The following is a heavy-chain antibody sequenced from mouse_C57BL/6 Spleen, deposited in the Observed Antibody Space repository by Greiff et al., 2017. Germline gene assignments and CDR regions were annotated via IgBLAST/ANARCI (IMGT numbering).Heavy chain of an antibody. Sequence: QVQLKQSGAELVRPGASVTLSCKASCYTFTDYEMHWVKQTPVHGLEWIGAIDPETGGTAYNQKFKGKAILTADKSSSTAYMELRSLTSEDSAVYYCTRSSSSYYFDYWGQGTTLTVSS. CDR1: CYTFTDYE. J-gene: IGHJ2*01. V-gene: IGHV1-15*01. CDR3: TRSSSSYYFDY. D-gene: IGHD2-10*02. CDR2: IDPETGGT.